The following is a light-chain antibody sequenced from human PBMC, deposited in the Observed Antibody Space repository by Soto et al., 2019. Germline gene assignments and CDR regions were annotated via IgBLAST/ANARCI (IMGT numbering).Light chain of an antibody. CDR1: QGISNY. V-gene: IGKV1-27*01. J-gene: IGKJ4*01. CDR2: AAS. Sequence: DIQMTQSPSSLSASVGDRVTITCRARQGISNYLAWYQQIPGKDPKLLISAASTFQAGVASRFSGSGSGTDFTPTSSSLQPEYVENYYLQYYTKVPAFGGGTKVEIK. CDR3: QYYTKVPA.